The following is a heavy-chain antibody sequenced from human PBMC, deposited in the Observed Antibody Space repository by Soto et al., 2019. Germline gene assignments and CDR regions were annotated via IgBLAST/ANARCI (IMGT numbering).Heavy chain of an antibody. CDR3: ARLESYGSGSYYIRNYYYYGMDV. Sequence: PGESLKISCKGSGYSFTSYWIGWVRQMPGKGLEWMGIIYPCDSDTRYSPSFQGQVTISADKSISTAYLQWSSLKASDTAMYYCARLESYGSGSYYIRNYYYYGMDVWGQGTTVTVS. CDR2: IYPCDSDT. D-gene: IGHD3-10*01. CDR1: GYSFTSYW. V-gene: IGHV5-51*01. J-gene: IGHJ6*02.